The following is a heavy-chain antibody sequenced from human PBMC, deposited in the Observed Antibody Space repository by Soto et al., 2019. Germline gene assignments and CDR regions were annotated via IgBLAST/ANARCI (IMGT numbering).Heavy chain of an antibody. Sequence: PSETLSLTCAVYGGSFSGYYWSWIRQPPGKGLEWIGEINHSGSTNYNPSLKSRVTISVDTSKNQLSLKLSSVTAADTAVYYCARGLGYSYVHFDYWGQGTLVTVSS. J-gene: IGHJ4*02. CDR3: ARGLGYSYVHFDY. CDR1: GGSFSGYY. D-gene: IGHD5-18*01. CDR2: INHSGST. V-gene: IGHV4-34*01.